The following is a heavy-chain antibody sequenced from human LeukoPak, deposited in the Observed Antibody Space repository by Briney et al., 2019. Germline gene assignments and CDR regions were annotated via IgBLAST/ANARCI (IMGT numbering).Heavy chain of an antibody. Sequence: SETLSLTCSISGGSISSYYWSWIRQPPGKGLEWIGYIYYSGSTKYNPSLKSRVTISVDTSKNQFSLKLSSVTAADTAVYYCARLGEKFYGSGSYPLYWGQGTLVTVSS. CDR2: IYYSGST. CDR1: GGSISSYY. J-gene: IGHJ4*02. D-gene: IGHD3-10*01. V-gene: IGHV4-59*12. CDR3: ARLGEKFYGSGSYPLY.